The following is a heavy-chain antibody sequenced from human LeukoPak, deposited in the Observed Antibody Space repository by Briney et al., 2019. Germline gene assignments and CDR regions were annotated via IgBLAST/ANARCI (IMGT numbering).Heavy chain of an antibody. CDR1: GGTFSSYA. Sequence: ASVKVSCKASGGTFSSYAISWVRQAPGQGLEWMGGIIPIFGTANYAQKFQGRVTITADESTSTAYMELSRLRSDDTAVYYCARPMGELPSFDIWGQGTMVTVSS. D-gene: IGHD3-16*01. CDR2: IIPIFGTA. V-gene: IGHV1-69*01. CDR3: ARPMGELPSFDI. J-gene: IGHJ3*02.